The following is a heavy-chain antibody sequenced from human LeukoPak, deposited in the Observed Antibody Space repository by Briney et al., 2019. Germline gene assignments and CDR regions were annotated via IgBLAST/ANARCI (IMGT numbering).Heavy chain of an antibody. D-gene: IGHD3-3*01. J-gene: IGHJ5*02. V-gene: IGHV4-34*01. CDR3: ARGLALEWSPVTWFDP. CDR2: IQHSGST. CDR1: GESFSDDF. Sequence: SETLSLTCAVYGESFSDDFWTWIRRPPGKGLEWIGDIQHSGSTNYNPSLKSRVTISLDTAKNQFYLKLSCVSAADTAVYYCARGLALEWSPVTWFDPWGQGTLVTVSS.